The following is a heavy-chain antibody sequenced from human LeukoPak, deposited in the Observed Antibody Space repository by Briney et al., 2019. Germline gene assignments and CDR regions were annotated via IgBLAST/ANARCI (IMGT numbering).Heavy chain of an antibody. D-gene: IGHD5-12*01. CDR2: IQYDGTNK. CDR1: TFTFSIYG. J-gene: IGHJ4*02. Sequence: GGSLRLSCASTFTFSIYGMHWVRQAPGKGLEGVAFIQYDGTNKYYADSVKGRFTISRDNSRNTLYLQMNSLRAEDTAVYYCARDRTAYSYGTLFDYWGQGTLVTVSS. CDR3: ARDRTAYSYGTLFDY. V-gene: IGHV3-30*02.